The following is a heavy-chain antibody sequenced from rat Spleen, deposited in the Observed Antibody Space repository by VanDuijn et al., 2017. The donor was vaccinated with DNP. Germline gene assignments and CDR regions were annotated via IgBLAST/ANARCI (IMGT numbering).Heavy chain of an antibody. J-gene: IGHJ1*01. CDR2: INTGSGAT. Sequence: QVQLQQSGAELTKPGSSVKISCKASGSTFTSYYIGWIKQTTGQGLDYIGYINTGSGATNYNEKFKGKATLTADKSSSTAFMHLSSLTPDDSAVYYYARRRLPYWYFDFWGPGTMVTVSS. V-gene: IGHV1-43*01. D-gene: IGHD1-4*01. CDR1: GSTFTSYY. CDR3: ARRRLPYWYFDF.